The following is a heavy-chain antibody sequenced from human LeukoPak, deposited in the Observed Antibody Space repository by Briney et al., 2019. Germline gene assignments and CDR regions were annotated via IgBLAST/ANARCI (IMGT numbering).Heavy chain of an antibody. D-gene: IGHD6-19*01. Sequence: GGSLRLSCAASGFTFDDYAMHWVRQAPGKGLEWVSGISWNSGSIGYADSVKGRFTISRDNAKNFLYLQMNSLRAEDTALYYCAKDRGSGWKGPYYYYYGMDVWGQGTTVTVSS. J-gene: IGHJ6*02. CDR1: GFTFDDYA. CDR3: AKDRGSGWKGPYYYYYGMDV. V-gene: IGHV3-9*01. CDR2: ISWNSGSI.